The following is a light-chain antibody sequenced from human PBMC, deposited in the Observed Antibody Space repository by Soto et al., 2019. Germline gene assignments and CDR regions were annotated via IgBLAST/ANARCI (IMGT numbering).Light chain of an antibody. J-gene: IGKJ1*01. V-gene: IGKV3-20*01. Sequence: EIVLTQSPGTLSLSPGERATLSCRASQSVSSNYLAWYQQKPGQAPRLLIYGASSRATGILDRFSGSGSGTDFTLTISRLEPEDFAVYYCQQYDTSLPRTFGQGTKVEIK. CDR2: GAS. CDR1: QSVSSNY. CDR3: QQYDTSLPRT.